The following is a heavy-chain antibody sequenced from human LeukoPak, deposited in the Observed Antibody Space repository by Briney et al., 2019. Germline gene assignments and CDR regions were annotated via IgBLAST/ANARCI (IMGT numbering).Heavy chain of an antibody. CDR1: GFTFSSYW. D-gene: IGHD6-6*01. V-gene: IGHV3-7*01. CDR2: IKQDGSEK. CDR3: AKGSMYSSSWEDAFDI. Sequence: GGSLRLSCAASGFTFSSYWMTWVRQAPGKGLEWVANIKQDGSEKYYVDSVKGRFTISRDNAKNSLYLQMNSLRAEDTAVYYCAKGSMYSSSWEDAFDIWGQGTMVTVSS. J-gene: IGHJ3*02.